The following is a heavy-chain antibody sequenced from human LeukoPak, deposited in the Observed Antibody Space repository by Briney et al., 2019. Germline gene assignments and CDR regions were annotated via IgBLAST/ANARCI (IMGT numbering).Heavy chain of an antibody. V-gene: IGHV3-48*03. D-gene: IGHD6-19*01. Sequence: GGSLRLSCAASGFTLSSNEMNWVRQAPGKGLEWLSYISSSGGTIHYVDSVKGRFTISRDNAKDSLFLQMNSLRAEDTAVYYCASGVHYSSGWIDIWGQGTMVTVSS. J-gene: IGHJ3*02. CDR1: GFTLSSNE. CDR2: ISSSGGTI. CDR3: ASGVHYSSGWIDI.